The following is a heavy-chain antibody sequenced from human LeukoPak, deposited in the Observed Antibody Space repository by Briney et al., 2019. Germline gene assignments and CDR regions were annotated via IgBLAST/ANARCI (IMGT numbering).Heavy chain of an antibody. CDR3: ARLTNYDFWSGYYRTFDY. CDR2: IYYSGST. D-gene: IGHD3-3*01. J-gene: IGHJ4*02. V-gene: IGHV4-39*01. CDR1: GGSISSSSYY. Sequence: SETLSLTCTVSGGSISSSSYYWGWIRQPPGKGLEWIGSIYYSGSTYYNPSLKSRVTISVDTSKNKFSLKLSSVTAADTAVYYCARLTNYDFWSGYYRTFDYWGQGTLVTVSS.